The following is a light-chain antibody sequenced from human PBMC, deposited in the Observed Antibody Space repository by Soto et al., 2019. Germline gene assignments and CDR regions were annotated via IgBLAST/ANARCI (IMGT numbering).Light chain of an antibody. CDR3: QHRNDCPWT. J-gene: IGKJ1*01. CDR1: ESVTDY. V-gene: IGKV3-11*01. CDR2: DVS. Sequence: EIVLTQSPATLSLSPGERGTLSCRASESVTDYLAWYQKKPGQAPRLLAYDVSNRAAGIPTRFSGGGSVTGFTLTISNVEPEDFAVYYCQHRNDCPWTFGQWTKVEIK.